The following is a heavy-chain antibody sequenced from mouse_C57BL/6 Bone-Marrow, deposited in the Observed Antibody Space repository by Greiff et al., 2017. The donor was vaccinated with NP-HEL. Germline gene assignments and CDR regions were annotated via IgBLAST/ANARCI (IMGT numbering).Heavy chain of an antibody. J-gene: IGHJ2*01. CDR2: IDPSASYT. Sequence: QVQLQQPGAELVMPGASVKLSCKASGYTFTSYWMHWVKQRPGQGLEWIGEIDPSASYTNYNQKFKGKSTLTVDKSSSTAYMQLSSLTSEDSAVYYCARSTSFDYWGQGTTLTVSS. V-gene: IGHV1-69*01. D-gene: IGHD2-10*02. CDR3: ARSTSFDY. CDR1: GYTFTSYW.